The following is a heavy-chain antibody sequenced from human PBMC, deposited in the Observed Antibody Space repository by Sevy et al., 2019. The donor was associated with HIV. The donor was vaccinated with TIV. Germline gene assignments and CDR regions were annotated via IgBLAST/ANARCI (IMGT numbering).Heavy chain of an antibody. V-gene: IGHV4-30-4*01. CDR2: IFYSVST. CDR1: GGSISSDDHY. D-gene: IGHD6-13*01. CDR3: ARCIAAAGTFRFDP. Sequence: SETLSLTCTVSGGSISSDDHYWSWIRQPPGKGLEWIGYIFYSVSTYYTPPLKSRVTISVDTSKNQFSLRLNSVTAADTAVYYCARCIAAAGTFRFDPWGQGTLVTVSS. J-gene: IGHJ5*02.